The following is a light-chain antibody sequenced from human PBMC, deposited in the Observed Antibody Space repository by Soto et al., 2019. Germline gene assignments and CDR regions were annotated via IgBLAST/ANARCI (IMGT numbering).Light chain of an antibody. CDR2: EVS. J-gene: IGLJ3*02. V-gene: IGLV2-14*01. CDR3: SSYTSSSIWV. Sequence: QSALTQPASVSGSPGQSLTISCTGTSSDVGDYKYVSWYQQHPGKAPKLMIYEVSNRPSGVSNRFSGSKSGNTASLTISGLQAEDEADYYCSSYTSSSIWVFGGGTKVTVL. CDR1: SSDVGDYKY.